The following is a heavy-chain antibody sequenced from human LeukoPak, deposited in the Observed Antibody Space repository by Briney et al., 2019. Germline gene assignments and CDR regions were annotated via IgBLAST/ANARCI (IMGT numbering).Heavy chain of an antibody. CDR1: GGSISTYY. CDR3: ARVAYSGYDYRGYFDY. J-gene: IGHJ4*02. V-gene: IGHV4-59*12. Sequence: SETLSLTCTVSGGSISTYYWSWVRQPPGKGLEWVGYIYYSGSANYNPSLKSRVTISVDTSKNQFSLKLSSVTAADTAVFYCARVAYSGYDYRGYFDYWGQGTLVTVSS. D-gene: IGHD5-12*01. CDR2: IYYSGSA.